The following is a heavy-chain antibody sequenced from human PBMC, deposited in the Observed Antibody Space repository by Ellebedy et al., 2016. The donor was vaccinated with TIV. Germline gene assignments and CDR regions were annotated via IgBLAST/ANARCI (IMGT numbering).Heavy chain of an antibody. V-gene: IGHV1-46*01. CDR1: GYSFTTHY. J-gene: IGHJ6*02. CDR2: INPGGGST. Sequence: AASVKVSCKASGYSFTTHYMHWVRQAPGQGLEWMGIINPGGGSTNYAQKFQGRVTMTRDTSTGTVYMELSSLRSDDTAVYYCARVSGWHEALYYYGMDVWGQGTTVTVSS. CDR3: ARVSGWHEALYYYGMDV. D-gene: IGHD6-19*01.